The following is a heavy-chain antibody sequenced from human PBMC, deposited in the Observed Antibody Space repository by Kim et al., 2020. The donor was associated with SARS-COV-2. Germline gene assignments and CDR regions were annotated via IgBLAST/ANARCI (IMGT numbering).Heavy chain of an antibody. V-gene: IGHV2-5*02. J-gene: IGHJ1*01. CDR2: IYWDDDK. D-gene: IGHD6-13*01. CDR3: AHLRSSWYMGEYSQH. CDR1: GFSLSTSGVG. Sequence: SGPTMVNPTQTPTLTCTFSGFSLSTSGVGVGWIRPPPGKALEWLALIYWDDDKLYSPSLKSRLTITKDTSKNQVVLTMTNMDPVYTATYYCAHLRSSWYMGEYSQHWGQGTLVTVSS.